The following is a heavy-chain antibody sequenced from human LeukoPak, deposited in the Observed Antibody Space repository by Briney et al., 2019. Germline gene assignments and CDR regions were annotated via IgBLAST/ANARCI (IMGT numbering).Heavy chain of an antibody. J-gene: IGHJ4*02. CDR2: IYYSGST. D-gene: IGHD2-21*01. V-gene: IGHV4-59*01. Sequence: KPSETLSFSCTVSGGSISCYYWSWIRPPSGKGLEWIRYIYYSGSTNYNPSLNSRVTISVDPSKNQFSLKLSSVTAALTAVYYCARNREIATGDFDYWGQGTLVTVSS. CDR1: GGSISCYY. CDR3: ARNREIATGDFDY.